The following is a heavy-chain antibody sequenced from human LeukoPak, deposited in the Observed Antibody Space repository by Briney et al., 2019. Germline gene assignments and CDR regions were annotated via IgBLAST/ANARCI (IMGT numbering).Heavy chain of an antibody. CDR3: SANFDF. V-gene: IGHV3-53*01. CDR1: GFTVSSNY. J-gene: IGHJ4*02. D-gene: IGHD6-25*01. CDR2: IYSGGST. Sequence: GGSLSLSCAASGFTVSSNYMSWVRQAPGKGLEWVSVIYSGGSTYYADSVKGRFTISRDNSKNTLYLQMNSLRAEDTAVYYCSANFDFWGQGTLVTVSS.